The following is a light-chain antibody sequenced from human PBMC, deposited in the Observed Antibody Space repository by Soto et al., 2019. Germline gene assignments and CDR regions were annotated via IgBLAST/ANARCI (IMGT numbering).Light chain of an antibody. CDR2: GNN. Sequence: QSVLTQPPSVSGTPGQRVTISCTGSSSNIGAGYNVHWYQLLIGTAPKLLIYGNNNRPSGVPDRFSASKSGTSASLAITGLQPEDEAEYYCQSYDSSPIFGGGTKLTVL. V-gene: IGLV1-40*01. CDR1: SSNIGAGYN. J-gene: IGLJ2*01. CDR3: QSYDSSPI.